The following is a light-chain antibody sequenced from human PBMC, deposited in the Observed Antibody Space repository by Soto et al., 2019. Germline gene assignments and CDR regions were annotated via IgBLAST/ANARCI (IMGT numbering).Light chain of an antibody. Sequence: AIQMTQSPYSLSASVGDRVTITCRASQDIRSDLGWYQQKPGKAPKLLIYAASSLQSGVPSRFSGSGSGSDFTLTISSLQPADFATYYCLQEYNYPYTFGQGTKVEIK. CDR3: LQEYNYPYT. CDR1: QDIRSD. J-gene: IGKJ2*01. CDR2: AAS. V-gene: IGKV1-6*02.